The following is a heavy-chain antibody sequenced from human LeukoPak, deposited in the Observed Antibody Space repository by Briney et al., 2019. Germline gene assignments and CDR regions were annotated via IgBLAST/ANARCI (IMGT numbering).Heavy chain of an antibody. Sequence: QTGGSLRLSCSASGFTFTSYSMHWVRQAPGKGLEYVSAINDNGGSTYYGDSVKGRFTISRDNSKNTLYLQMSSLRGDDTAIYYCVSRTSSGWHDFWGQGTLVIVSS. CDR2: INDNGGST. J-gene: IGHJ4*02. CDR1: GFTFTSYS. D-gene: IGHD6-19*01. CDR3: VSRTSSGWHDF. V-gene: IGHV3-64D*09.